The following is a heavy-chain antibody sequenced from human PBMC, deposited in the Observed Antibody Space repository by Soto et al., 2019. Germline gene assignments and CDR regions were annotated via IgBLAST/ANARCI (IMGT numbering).Heavy chain of an antibody. V-gene: IGHV4-34*01. Sequence: QVQLQQWGAGLLKPSETLSLTCAVYGGSFSGYYWSWIRQPPGKGLEGMGEINHSGSTKFNPSLKSRVPISVDTSKNQFSLKLSSVTAADTAVYYCARESRGYCSSTSCYGRPDYWGQGTLVTVSS. D-gene: IGHD2-2*01. J-gene: IGHJ4*02. CDR2: INHSGST. CDR1: GGSFSGYY. CDR3: ARESRGYCSSTSCYGRPDY.